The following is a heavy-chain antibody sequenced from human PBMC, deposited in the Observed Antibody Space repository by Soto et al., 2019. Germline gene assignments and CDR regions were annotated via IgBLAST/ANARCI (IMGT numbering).Heavy chain of an antibody. Sequence: GASVAVSCKASGYTFTGCHRHWVRQAPGQGLERMGWINPNSGGTNYAQKFQGWVTMTRDTSISTAYMELSRLRSDDTAVYYCARDYCSGGSCTHFYYYGMDVWGQGTTVTVSS. CDR1: GYTFTGCH. D-gene: IGHD2-15*01. CDR2: INPNSGGT. V-gene: IGHV1-2*04. J-gene: IGHJ6*02. CDR3: ARDYCSGGSCTHFYYYGMDV.